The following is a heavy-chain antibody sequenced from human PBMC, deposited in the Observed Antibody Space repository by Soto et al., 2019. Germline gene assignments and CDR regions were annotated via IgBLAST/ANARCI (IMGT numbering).Heavy chain of an antibody. Sequence: QVQLVQSGAEVKKPGASVKVSCKASGYTFTSYGISWVRQAPGQGLEWMGWISAYNGNTNYAQKHQGRVSMTTHTSTSTAYMELSILRSDDTAVYYCAQDAGLQYNWFDPWGQGTLVTVST. J-gene: IGHJ5*02. CDR2: ISAYNGNT. CDR3: AQDAGLQYNWFDP. V-gene: IGHV1-18*01. D-gene: IGHD4-4*01. CDR1: GYTFTSYG.